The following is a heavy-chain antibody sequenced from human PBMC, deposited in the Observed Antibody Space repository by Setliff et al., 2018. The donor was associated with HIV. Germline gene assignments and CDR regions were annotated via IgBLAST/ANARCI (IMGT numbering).Heavy chain of an antibody. V-gene: IGHV4-39*01. CDR2: IDYSGST. CDR3: ARTMGVTYFDY. D-gene: IGHD1-26*01. J-gene: IGHJ4*02. Sequence: SETLSLTCTVSGGPISSSSYYWGWIRQPPGKGLEWIGSIDYSGSTSYNPSLKSRVTVSVDTPENQFSLKLSSVTAADTAVYYCARTMGVTYFDYWGQGTLVTVSS. CDR1: GGPISSSSYY.